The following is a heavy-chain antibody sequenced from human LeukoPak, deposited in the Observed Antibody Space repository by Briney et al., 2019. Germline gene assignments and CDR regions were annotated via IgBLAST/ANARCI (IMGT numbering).Heavy chain of an antibody. Sequence: GGSLRLSCEASGFDFRKYWMTWVRQAPGKGLEWVANIKEDGSEMHYVDSVEGRFTISRDNAKNSVYRQMNSLRVEDTSVYYCGRGRGEPWADAHPLGYWGQGTLVTVSS. CDR3: GRGRGEPWADAHPLGY. D-gene: IGHD1-14*01. CDR2: IKEDGSEM. V-gene: IGHV3-7*03. J-gene: IGHJ4*02. CDR1: GFDFRKYW.